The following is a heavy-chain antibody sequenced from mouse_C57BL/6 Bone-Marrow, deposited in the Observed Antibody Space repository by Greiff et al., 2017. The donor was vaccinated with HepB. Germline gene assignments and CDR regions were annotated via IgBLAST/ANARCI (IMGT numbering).Heavy chain of an antibody. CDR3: ARPHYYGSSYDY. D-gene: IGHD1-1*01. CDR1: GYTFTSYW. Sequence: QVQLQHPGAELVKPGASVKMSCKASGYTFTSYWVTWVKQRPGQGLEWIGDIYPGSGSTNYNEKFKSKATLTVDTSSSTAYMQLSSLTSEDSAVYYCARPHYYGSSYDYWGQGTTLTVSS. V-gene: IGHV1-55*01. CDR2: IYPGSGST. J-gene: IGHJ2*01.